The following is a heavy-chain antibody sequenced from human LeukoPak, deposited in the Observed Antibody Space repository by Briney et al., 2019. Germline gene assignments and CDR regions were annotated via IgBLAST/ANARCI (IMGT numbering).Heavy chain of an antibody. CDR2: INHSGST. CDR3: ARVRVSGYCSSTSCYVNYYYGMDV. CDR1: GGSFSGYY. Sequence: SETLSLTCAVYGGSFSGYYWSWIRQPPGKGLEWIGEINHSGSTNYNPSLKSRVTISVDTSKNQFSLKLSSVTAAATAVYYCARVRVSGYCSSTSCYVNYYYGMDVWGKGTTVTVSS. V-gene: IGHV4-34*01. D-gene: IGHD2-2*01. J-gene: IGHJ6*04.